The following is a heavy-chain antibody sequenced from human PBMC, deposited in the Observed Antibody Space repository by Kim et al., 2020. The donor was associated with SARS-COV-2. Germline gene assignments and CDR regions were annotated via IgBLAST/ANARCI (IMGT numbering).Heavy chain of an antibody. CDR1: GFTFSSYS. J-gene: IGHJ6*02. CDR2: ISSSSSYI. V-gene: IGHV3-21*04. CDR3: ARGAYCGGDCRPPRLYYYYGMDV. D-gene: IGHD2-21*02. Sequence: GGSLRLSCAASGFTFSSYSMNWVRQAPGKGLEWVSSISSSSSYIYYADSVKGRFTISRDNAKNSLYLQMNSLRAEDTAVYYCARGAYCGGDCRPPRLYYYYGMDVWGQGTTVTVSS.